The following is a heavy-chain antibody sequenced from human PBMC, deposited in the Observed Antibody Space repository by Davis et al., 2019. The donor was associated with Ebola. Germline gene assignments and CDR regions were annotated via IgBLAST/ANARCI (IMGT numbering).Heavy chain of an antibody. V-gene: IGHV3-30*18. Sequence: GGSLRLSCAASGFTFSSYGMHWVRQALGKGLEWVAVISYDGSNKYYADSVKGRFTISRDNSKNTLHLQMNSLRVEDTAMYYCVKDTSNIWFDVWGQGTLVTVSA. CDR1: GFTFSSYG. CDR3: VKDTSNIWFDV. D-gene: IGHD2/OR15-2a*01. J-gene: IGHJ3*01. CDR2: ISYDGSNK.